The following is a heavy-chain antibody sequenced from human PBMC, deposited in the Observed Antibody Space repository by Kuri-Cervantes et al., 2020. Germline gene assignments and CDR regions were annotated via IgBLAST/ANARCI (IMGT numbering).Heavy chain of an antibody. Sequence: GESLKISCAASGFTFTNAWMTWVRQAPGKGLEWVSAISGSGGSTYYADSVKGRFTISRDNSKNTLHLQMNSLRAEDTAVYYCAKDHGGVATMEYAFDIWGQGTMVTVSS. D-gene: IGHD5-12*01. CDR3: AKDHGGVATMEYAFDI. J-gene: IGHJ3*02. CDR1: GFTFTNAW. V-gene: IGHV3-23*01. CDR2: ISGSGGST.